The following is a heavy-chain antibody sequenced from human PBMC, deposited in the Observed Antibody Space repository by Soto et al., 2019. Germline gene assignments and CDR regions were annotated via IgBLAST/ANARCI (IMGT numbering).Heavy chain of an antibody. Sequence: SDTLSLTCTVSGASIISSSYYWGWIPQPPVKGLEWIGSIYYSGSTYYNPSLKSRVIISVDTSKNQFSLKLSSVTAADTAVYYCARLRGGSRGWSGYYYGMDVWGQGTTVT. CDR2: IYYSGST. J-gene: IGHJ6*02. CDR3: ARLRGGSRGWSGYYYGMDV. CDR1: GASIISSSYY. V-gene: IGHV4-39*01. D-gene: IGHD2-15*01.